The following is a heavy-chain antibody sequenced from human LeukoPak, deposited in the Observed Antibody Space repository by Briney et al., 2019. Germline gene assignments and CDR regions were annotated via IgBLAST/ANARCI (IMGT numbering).Heavy chain of an antibody. J-gene: IGHJ4*02. CDR3: AKDGGLLTGTTIPDY. D-gene: IGHD1-7*01. CDR2: IRYDGGNK. CDR1: GFTFSSYG. Sequence: GGSLRLSCAASGFTFSSYGMHWVRQAPGKGLEWVAFIRYDGGNKYYADSVKGRFTISRDNSKNTLYLQMNSLRAEDTAVYYCAKDGGLLTGTTIPDYWGQGTLVTVSS. V-gene: IGHV3-30*02.